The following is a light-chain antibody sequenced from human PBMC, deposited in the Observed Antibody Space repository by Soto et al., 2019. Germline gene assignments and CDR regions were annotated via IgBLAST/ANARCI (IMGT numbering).Light chain of an antibody. V-gene: IGKV1-39*01. CDR3: QQSYSTRPLT. CDR1: QSISSY. Sequence: DIQMTQSPSSLSASVGDRVTITCRASQSISSYLNWYQQKPGKAPKLLIYAASSLQSGVASRFSGSGSGTDFTLTISSLQPEDFATYYCQQSYSTRPLTFGGGTKVEIK. J-gene: IGKJ4*01. CDR2: AAS.